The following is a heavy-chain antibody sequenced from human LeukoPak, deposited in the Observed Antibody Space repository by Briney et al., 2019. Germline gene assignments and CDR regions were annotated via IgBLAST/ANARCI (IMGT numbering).Heavy chain of an antibody. CDR2: IGTSGKYI. CDR3: ARKTGTTYYYYYYMDL. CDR1: GFTFSDST. J-gene: IGHJ6*03. V-gene: IGHV3-21*01. D-gene: IGHD1-7*01. Sequence: PGGSLRLSCAASGFTFSDSTMNWVRQAPGKGLEWVSSIGTSGKYIYYADSVKGRFTVSRDNAKNSLFLQMHSLRADDTAVYYCARKTGTTYYYYYYMDLWGTGTTVTVSS.